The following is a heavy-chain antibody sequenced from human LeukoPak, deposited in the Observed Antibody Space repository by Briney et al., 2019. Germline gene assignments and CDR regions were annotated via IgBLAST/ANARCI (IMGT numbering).Heavy chain of an antibody. CDR1: GGSISSSSYY. V-gene: IGHV4-39*01. J-gene: IGHJ4*02. D-gene: IGHD3-10*01. CDR2: IYYSANT. Sequence: SETLSLTCIVSGGSISSSSYYCGWIRQPPGKGLEWIGSIYYSANTYYNPSLKSRVTISVDTSKDQFSLKLSSVTAADTAVYYCAQMYYYVSGPIPDYWGQGTLVTVSS. CDR3: AQMYYYVSGPIPDY.